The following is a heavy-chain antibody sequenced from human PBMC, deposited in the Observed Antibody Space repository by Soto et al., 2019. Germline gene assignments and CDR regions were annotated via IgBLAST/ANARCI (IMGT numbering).Heavy chain of an antibody. J-gene: IGHJ4*02. V-gene: IGHV1-46*01. D-gene: IGHD5-18*01. CDR2: INPNGGIT. CDR3: ATSVNSAMAFDY. CDR1: GYTFTHYY. Sequence: QVQLVQSGAEMKKPGASVRVSCKASGYTFTHYYIYWVRQAPGQGLEWMGIINPNGGITTYAQKFRAGFTMTRDTSTSTVYLELSSLRSEDSAIYYCATSVNSAMAFDYWGQGTLVTVSS.